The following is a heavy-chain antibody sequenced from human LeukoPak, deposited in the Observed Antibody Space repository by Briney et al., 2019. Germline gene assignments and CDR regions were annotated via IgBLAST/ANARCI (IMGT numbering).Heavy chain of an antibody. D-gene: IGHD3-22*01. V-gene: IGHV3-30-3*01. CDR3: AREGGGYYDSSGTADFDY. CDR2: ISYDGSNR. CDR1: GFTFSSYS. J-gene: IGHJ4*02. Sequence: GGSLRLSCAAPGFTFSSYSMHWVRQAPGKGLEWVAVISYDGSNRYYADSVKGRFTISRGNSKNTLYLQMNSLRAEDTAVYYCAREGGGYYDSSGTADFDYWGQGTLVTVSS.